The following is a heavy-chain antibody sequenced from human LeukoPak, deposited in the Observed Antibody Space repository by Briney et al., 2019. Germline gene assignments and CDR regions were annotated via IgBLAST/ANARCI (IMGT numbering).Heavy chain of an antibody. CDR3: ATYIAAAGPQPYYYYYYMDV. J-gene: IGHJ6*03. D-gene: IGHD6-13*01. Sequence: GGSLRLSCAASGFTFSSYWMSWVRQAPGKGLEWVANIKQDGSEKYYVDSVKGRFTISRDNAKNSLYPQMNSLRAEDTAVYYCATYIAAAGPQPYYYYYYMDVWGKGTTVTVSS. CDR2: IKQDGSEK. V-gene: IGHV3-7*01. CDR1: GFTFSSYW.